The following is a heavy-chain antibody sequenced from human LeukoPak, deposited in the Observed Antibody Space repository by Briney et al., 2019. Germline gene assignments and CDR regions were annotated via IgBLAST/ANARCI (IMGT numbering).Heavy chain of an antibody. J-gene: IGHJ6*02. V-gene: IGHV4-59*11. CDR1: GGTISSHY. CDR3: ARVFSSSWYEYGMDV. Sequence: PSETLSLTCTVSGGTISSHYWSWIRQPPGKGLEWIGYIYYSGSTNYNPSLKSRVTISVDTSKNQFSLKLSSVTAADTAVYYCARVFSSSWYEYGMDVWGQGTTVTVSS. D-gene: IGHD6-13*01. CDR2: IYYSGST.